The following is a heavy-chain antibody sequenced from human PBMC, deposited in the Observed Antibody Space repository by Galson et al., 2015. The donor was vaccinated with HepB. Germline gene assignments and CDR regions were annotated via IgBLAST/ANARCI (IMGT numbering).Heavy chain of an antibody. V-gene: IGHV1-18*04. CDR1: GYTFTSYG. Sequence: SVKVSCKASGYTFTSYGISWVRQAPGQGLEWMGWISAYNGNTNYAQKLQGRVTMTTDTSTSTAYMGLRSLRSDDTAVYYCARDRKKYQGSYGMDVWGQGTTVTVSS. D-gene: IGHD2-2*01. J-gene: IGHJ6*02. CDR3: ARDRKKYQGSYGMDV. CDR2: ISAYNGNT.